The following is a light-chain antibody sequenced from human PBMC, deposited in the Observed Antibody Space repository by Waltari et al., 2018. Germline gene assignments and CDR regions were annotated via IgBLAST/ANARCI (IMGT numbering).Light chain of an antibody. CDR3: STYTTGVV. J-gene: IGLJ2*01. CDR1: SSDVGDHNY. CDR2: DVT. V-gene: IGLV2-14*03. Sequence: QSALTQPASVTGSPGQSITISCTGSSSDVGDHNYVSWYQRHPGKVPKLLVFDVTHRPSGVSDRFSGSKSGNTASLTISGLQAEDEGDYYCSTYTTGVVFGGGTKLTVL.